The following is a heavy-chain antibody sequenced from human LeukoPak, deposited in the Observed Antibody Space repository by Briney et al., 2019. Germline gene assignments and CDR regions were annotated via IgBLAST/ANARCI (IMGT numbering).Heavy chain of an antibody. CDR2: ISQSGSDT. V-gene: IGHV3-11*06. D-gene: IGHD2-21*02. CDR3: ATTARIPFN. J-gene: IGHJ4*02. Sequence: PGGSLRLSCAASQLFFTDCYMTWIRQAPGKGLEWISYISQSGSDTSYADSVKGRFTISRDNANNLVFLQMNSLRVEDTAVYYCATTARIPFNWGQGTLVTVSS. CDR1: QLFFTDCY.